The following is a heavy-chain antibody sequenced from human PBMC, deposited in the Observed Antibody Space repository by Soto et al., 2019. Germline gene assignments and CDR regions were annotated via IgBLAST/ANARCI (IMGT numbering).Heavy chain of an antibody. J-gene: IGHJ5*02. D-gene: IGHD2-15*01. Sequence: ASVKVSCKASGYTFTSYGISWVRQAPGQGLEWMGWISAYNGNTNYAQKLQGRVTMTTDTSTSTAYMELRSLRSDDTAVYYCARDPGYCSGGSCYDWFAPGGQGPLVTVSS. V-gene: IGHV1-18*01. CDR2: ISAYNGNT. CDR3: ARDPGYCSGGSCYDWFAP. CDR1: GYTFTSYG.